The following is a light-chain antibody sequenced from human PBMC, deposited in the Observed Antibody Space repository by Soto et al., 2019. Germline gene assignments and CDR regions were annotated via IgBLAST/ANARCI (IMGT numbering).Light chain of an antibody. CDR3: QHYYNYPWT. CDR2: DAS. V-gene: IGKV1-5*01. J-gene: IGKJ1*01. Sequence: DIQMPQSPSSLSASVGDRVSITCRASQSISTWLAWYQQQPGGATRLLIYDASSLQSGVPSRFSGNGSGTEFTLTISSLQPDDFSSYYCQHYYNYPWTFGQGTKVDIK. CDR1: QSISTW.